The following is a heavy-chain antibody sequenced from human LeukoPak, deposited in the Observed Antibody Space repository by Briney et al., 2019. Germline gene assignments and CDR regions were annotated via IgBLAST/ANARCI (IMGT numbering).Heavy chain of an antibody. D-gene: IGHD3-22*01. V-gene: IGHV3-53*01. Sequence: GGSLRLSCAASGLTVNINYMSWVRQAPGKGLEWVSVIYSGGSTYYADSVKGRFTISRDNPKNTLYLQMSSLRAEDTAVYYCARAQYYDSSGYRIFYFDYLGQGTLVTVSS. J-gene: IGHJ4*02. CDR1: GLTVNINY. CDR2: IYSGGST. CDR3: ARAQYYDSSGYRIFYFDY.